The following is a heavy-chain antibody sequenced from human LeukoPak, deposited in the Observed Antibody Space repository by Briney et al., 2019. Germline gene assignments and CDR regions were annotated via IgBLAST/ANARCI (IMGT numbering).Heavy chain of an antibody. V-gene: IGHV3-53*01. D-gene: IGHD3-10*01. J-gene: IGHJ4*02. Sequence: PGGSLRLSCAASGFTVSTYYMTWVRQAPGKGLECVSVIYSGGSTYYADSVKGRFTISRDNSKSTLYLQMNSLRAEDTAVYYCAKGRGLFPSSNDYWGQGTLVTVSS. CDR1: GFTVSTYY. CDR3: AKGRGLFPSSNDY. CDR2: IYSGGST.